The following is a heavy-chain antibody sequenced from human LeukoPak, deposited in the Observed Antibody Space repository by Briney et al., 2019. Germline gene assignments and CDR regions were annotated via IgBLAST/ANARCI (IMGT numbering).Heavy chain of an antibody. D-gene: IGHD2-2*01. Sequence: GGSLRLSCAASGFTFSSYAMSWVRQAPGKGLEWVSAISGSGGSTYYADSVKGRFTISRDNSKNTLYLQMNSLRAEDTAVYYCAKTYCSSTSCPGMDVWGKGTTVTASS. CDR1: GFTFSSYA. CDR3: AKTYCSSTSCPGMDV. J-gene: IGHJ6*04. CDR2: ISGSGGST. V-gene: IGHV3-23*01.